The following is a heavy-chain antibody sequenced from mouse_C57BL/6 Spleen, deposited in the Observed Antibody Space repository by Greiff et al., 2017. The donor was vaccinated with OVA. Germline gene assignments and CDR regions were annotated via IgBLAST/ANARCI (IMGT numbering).Heavy chain of an antibody. CDR3: TTGSSACY. CDR2: IDPENGDT. J-gene: IGHJ2*01. Sequence: EVMLVESGAELVRPGASVKLSCTASGFNIKDDYMHWVKQRPEQGLEWIGWIDPENGDTEYASKFQGKATITADTSSNTAYLQLSSLTSEDTAVYYCTTGSSACYWGQGTTLTVSS. CDR1: GFNIKDDY. D-gene: IGHD1-1*01. V-gene: IGHV14-4*01.